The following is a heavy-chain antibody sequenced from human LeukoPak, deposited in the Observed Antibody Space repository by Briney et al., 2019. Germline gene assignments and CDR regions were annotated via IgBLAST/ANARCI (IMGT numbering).Heavy chain of an antibody. Sequence: SETLSLTCTVSGGSISSYYWSWIRQPPGKGLEWIGYIYYSGSTNYNPSLKSRVTISVDTSKNQFPLKLSSVTAADTAVYYCARSPGYSYGYFDYWGQGTLVTVSS. CDR3: ARSPGYSYGYFDY. V-gene: IGHV4-59*01. D-gene: IGHD5-18*01. J-gene: IGHJ4*02. CDR1: GGSISSYY. CDR2: IYYSGST.